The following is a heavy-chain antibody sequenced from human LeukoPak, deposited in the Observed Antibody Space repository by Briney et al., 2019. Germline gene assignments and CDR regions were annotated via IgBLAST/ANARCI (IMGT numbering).Heavy chain of an antibody. CDR3: ARFGGIQLWLWDAFDI. D-gene: IGHD5-18*01. CDR1: GGSISSYY. J-gene: IGHJ3*02. CDR2: IYYSGST. Sequence: SETLSLTCTVSGGSISSYYWSWIRQPPGKGLEWIGYIYYSGSTNYNPSLKSRVTISVDTSKNQFSLKLSSVTAADTAVYYCARFGGIQLWLWDAFDIWGQGTMVTVSS. V-gene: IGHV4-59*01.